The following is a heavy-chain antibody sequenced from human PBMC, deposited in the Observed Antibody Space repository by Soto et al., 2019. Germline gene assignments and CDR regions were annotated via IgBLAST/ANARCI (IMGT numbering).Heavy chain of an antibody. V-gene: IGHV3-21*06. J-gene: IGHJ4*02. CDR1: GFMFSAYT. Sequence: PGGSLRLSCAASGFMFSAYTMNWVRQAPGKGLEWLSSISDDISYIDYADSLRGRFTVSRDNARNSLYLQIDSLGVEDTAVYYCATPYYFTHWGPGTLFPGSS. CDR2: ISDDISYI. D-gene: IGHD3-22*01. CDR3: ATPYYFTH.